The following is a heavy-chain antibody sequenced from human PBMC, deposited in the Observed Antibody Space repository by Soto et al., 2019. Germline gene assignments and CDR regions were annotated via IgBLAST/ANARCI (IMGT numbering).Heavy chain of an antibody. D-gene: IGHD3-22*01. CDR3: TRYYYASSGYYVY. Sequence: GWSLRLSCTGSGFNFGNYAMSWVRQAPGKGPEWVGFIRSETYGGTPDYAASLRGRFTISRDDSKSIAYLEINSLQTDDTAVYYCTRYYYASSGYYVYWGQGTLV. CDR1: GFNFGNYA. J-gene: IGHJ4*02. CDR2: IRSETYGGTP. V-gene: IGHV3-49*04.